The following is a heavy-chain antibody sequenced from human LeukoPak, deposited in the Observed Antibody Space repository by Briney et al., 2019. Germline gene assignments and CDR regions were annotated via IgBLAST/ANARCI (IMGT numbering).Heavy chain of an antibody. J-gene: IGHJ3*02. CDR3: ARDNYYDSIRGDI. D-gene: IGHD3-22*01. Sequence: TGGSLRLSCAASGFTFSSYWMHWVRLPPGKGLVCVARIGSDGSNIRYADSVKGRFTISRDNAKKTLYLQMNSLRAEDTAVYYCARDNYYDSIRGDIWGQGTMVTVSS. CDR1: GFTFSSYW. V-gene: IGHV3-74*01. CDR2: IGSDGSNI.